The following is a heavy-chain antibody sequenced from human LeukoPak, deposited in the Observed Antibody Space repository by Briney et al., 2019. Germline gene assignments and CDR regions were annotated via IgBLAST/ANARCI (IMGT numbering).Heavy chain of an antibody. Sequence: PGGSLRLSCAASGFTFSSYSMNWVRQAPGKGLEWVSAISGSGDSTYYAHSVKGRFTISRDNSKNTLFLQMNTLRAEDTAVYYCAKISPTTLYDSRGWFDPWGQGTLVTVSS. J-gene: IGHJ5*02. CDR2: ISGSGDST. CDR1: GFTFSSYS. D-gene: IGHD3-3*01. CDR3: AKISPTTLYDSRGWFDP. V-gene: IGHV3-23*01.